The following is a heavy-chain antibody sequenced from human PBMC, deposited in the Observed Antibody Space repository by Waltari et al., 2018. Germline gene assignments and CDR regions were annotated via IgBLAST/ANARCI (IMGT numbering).Heavy chain of an antibody. Sequence: QVRLVAPGVGVVQPGQSLRLSCVASQFLGFSFSSYTMYWVRQAPGKGLEWVAAISHDGIHKFYIESVRGRFTISRDNSQSTLYLQLDRATTDDTAMYFCAVGPATTYWGQGTQVTVSS. J-gene: IGHJ4*02. V-gene: IGHV3-30*10. CDR1: QFLGFSFSSYT. CDR2: ISHDGIHK. D-gene: IGHD4-4*01. CDR3: AVGPATTY.